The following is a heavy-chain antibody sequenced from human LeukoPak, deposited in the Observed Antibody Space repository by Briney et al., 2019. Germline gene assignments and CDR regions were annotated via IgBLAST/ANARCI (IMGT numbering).Heavy chain of an antibody. V-gene: IGHV3-23*01. CDR1: GFTFSSYA. D-gene: IGHD2-2*01. J-gene: IGHJ4*02. Sequence: GGSLRLSCAASGFTFSSYAMSWVRQAPGKGLEWVSAISGSGGSTYYADSVKGRFTISRDNSKNTLYLQMNSLRAEDTAVYYCAKVTVVVPAANPYFDYWGQGTLVTVSS. CDR2: ISGSGGST. CDR3: AKVTVVVPAANPYFDY.